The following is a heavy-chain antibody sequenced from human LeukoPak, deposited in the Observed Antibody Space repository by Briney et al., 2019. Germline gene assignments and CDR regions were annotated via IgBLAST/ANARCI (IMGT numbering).Heavy chain of an antibody. V-gene: IGHV1-2*02. Sequence: ASVNVSCKTSGYTFTAFYIHWLRQPPGQGLEWMGWINPYNGASLYVQKFQGRVTMTRDTSISTAYMELSRVRSDDTSVYYCATPHLLSDDTFDVWGRGTMITVSS. CDR1: GYTFTAFY. CDR2: INPYNGAS. D-gene: IGHD2-15*01. J-gene: IGHJ3*01. CDR3: ATPHLLSDDTFDV.